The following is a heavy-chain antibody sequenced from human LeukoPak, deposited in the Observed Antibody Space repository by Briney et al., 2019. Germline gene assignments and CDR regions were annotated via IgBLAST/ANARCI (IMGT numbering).Heavy chain of an antibody. Sequence: GGSLRLSCAASGFTFSSYGMHWVRQPPGKGREWVAFIWYDESNKYYADSVKGRFTISRDTSKNTLYLQMNGLTAEDTAVYYCLRDRGTSYFDYWGQGTLVTVSS. J-gene: IGHJ4*02. CDR2: IWYDESNK. CDR3: LRDRGTSYFDY. CDR1: GFTFSSYG. V-gene: IGHV3-33*01. D-gene: IGHD1-26*01.